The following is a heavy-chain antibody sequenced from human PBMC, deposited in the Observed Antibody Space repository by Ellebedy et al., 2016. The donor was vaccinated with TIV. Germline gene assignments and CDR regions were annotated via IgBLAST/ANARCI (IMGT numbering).Heavy chain of an antibody. V-gene: IGHV3-11*01. J-gene: IGHJ5*02. D-gene: IGHD2-2*01. CDR2: ITNSGSTL. Sequence: GGSLRLSCAASGFTSGDYYLIWIRRAPGKGLEWVSYITNSGSTLYYADSVKGRFTISRDNTKNSLSLQMNSLRVEDTAVYYCARDARFIDQQHNWFDPWGQGTLVTVSS. CDR1: GFTSGDYY. CDR3: ARDARFIDQQHNWFDP.